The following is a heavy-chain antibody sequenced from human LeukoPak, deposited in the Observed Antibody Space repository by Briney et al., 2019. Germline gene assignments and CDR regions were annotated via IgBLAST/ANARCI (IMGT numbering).Heavy chain of an antibody. D-gene: IGHD1-1*01. V-gene: IGHV4-4*07. J-gene: IGHJ6*03. CDR3: ARKQHLEPSYYYYYYMDV. CDR2: IYTSGNT. Sequence: PSETLSLTCTVSGGSISSYYWSWIRQPAGKGLEWIGRIYTSGNTNYNPSLKSRVTISLDKSKNQFSLRLNSVTAADTAIYYCARKQHLEPSYYYYYYMDVWGRGTTVTVSS. CDR1: GGSISSYY.